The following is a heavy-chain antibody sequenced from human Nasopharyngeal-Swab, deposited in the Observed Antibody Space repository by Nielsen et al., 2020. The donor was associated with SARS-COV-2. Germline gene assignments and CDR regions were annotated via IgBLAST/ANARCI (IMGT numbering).Heavy chain of an antibody. CDR3: AGGIPGYCSSNRCFHSHWFDP. D-gene: IGHD2-2*01. V-gene: IGHV1-18*04. CDR1: GYTFTSNS. Sequence: ASVKVSCKASGYTFTSNSITWVRQAPGQGLEWMGWIIGYNGVTKYAQKFQGRVTMTTDTSTSTAYMELRSLRSDDTAVYYCAGGIPGYCSSNRCFHSHWFDPWGQGTLVTVSS. CDR2: IIGYNGVT. J-gene: IGHJ5*02.